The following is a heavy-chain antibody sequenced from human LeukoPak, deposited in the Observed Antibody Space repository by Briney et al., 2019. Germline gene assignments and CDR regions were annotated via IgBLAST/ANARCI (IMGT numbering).Heavy chain of an antibody. Sequence: SETLSLTCAVSGYSISSGYYWGWIRQPPGKGLEWIGRIYHSGSTNYNPSLKSRVTISADTSKNQFSLKLSSGTAADTAGYYWARHTRSIAVAGTGLNYFDYWGQGTLVTVSS. CDR1: GYSISSGYY. CDR2: IYHSGST. CDR3: ARHTRSIAVAGTGLNYFDY. J-gene: IGHJ4*02. V-gene: IGHV4-38-2*01. D-gene: IGHD6-19*01.